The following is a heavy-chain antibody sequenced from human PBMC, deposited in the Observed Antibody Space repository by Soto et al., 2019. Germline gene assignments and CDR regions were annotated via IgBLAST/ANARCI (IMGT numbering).Heavy chain of an antibody. CDR3: ARVPTSSWYDNYYYGMDV. CDR2: IYYSGST. V-gene: IGHV4-30-4*01. CDR1: GGSISSGDYY. Sequence: SETLSLTGTVSGGSISSGDYYWSWIRQPPGKGLEWIGYIYYSGSTYYNPSLKSRVTISVDTSKNQFSLKLSSVTAADTAVYYCARVPTSSWYDNYYYGMDVWGQGTTVTVSS. D-gene: IGHD6-13*01. J-gene: IGHJ6*02.